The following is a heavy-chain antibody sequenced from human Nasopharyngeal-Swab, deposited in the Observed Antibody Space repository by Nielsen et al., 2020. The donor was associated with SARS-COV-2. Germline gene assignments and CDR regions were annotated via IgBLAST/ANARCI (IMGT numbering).Heavy chain of an antibody. CDR1: GFRDYS. V-gene: IGHV3-21*01. J-gene: IGHJ6*02. D-gene: IGHD2-15*01. CDR3: ARGYCSSGSCYAKHYGMDV. Sequence: GESLKISCVDSGFRDYSMNWVRQAPGKGLEWVSSISSSSSDIYYADSVKGRFTISRDNAKNSLYLQMNNLRAEDTAVYYCARGYCSSGSCYAKHYGMDVWGQGTTVTVPS. CDR2: ISSSSSDI.